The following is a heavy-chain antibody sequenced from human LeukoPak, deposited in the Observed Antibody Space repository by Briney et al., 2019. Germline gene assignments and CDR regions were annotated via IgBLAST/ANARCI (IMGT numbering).Heavy chain of an antibody. Sequence: PSETLSLTCTVSGGSISSYYWSWIRQPPGKGLEWIGYIYYSGSTNYNRSLKSRVTISVDTSKNQFSLKLSSVTAADTAVYYCARDSPYYDSTARGAFDIWGQGTMVTVSS. CDR2: IYYSGST. CDR3: ARDSPYYDSTARGAFDI. V-gene: IGHV4-59*01. J-gene: IGHJ3*02. D-gene: IGHD3-22*01. CDR1: GGSISSYY.